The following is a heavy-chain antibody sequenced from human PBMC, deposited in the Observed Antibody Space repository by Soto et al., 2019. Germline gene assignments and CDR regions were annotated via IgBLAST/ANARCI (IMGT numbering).Heavy chain of an antibody. CDR1: GGSISSGGYY. J-gene: IGHJ6*02. D-gene: IGHD3-22*01. CDR2: IYYSGST. CDR3: ARERNYDSSGYSYYYGMDG. V-gene: IGHV4-31*03. Sequence: QVQLQESGPGLVKPSQTLSLTCTVSGGSISSGGYYWSWIRQHPGKGLEWIWYIYYSGSTYYNPSLKSRVTRSVDTSKYQFSLKQSPVTAADTAVYYCARERNYDSSGYSYYYGMDGWGQGTTVTVSS.